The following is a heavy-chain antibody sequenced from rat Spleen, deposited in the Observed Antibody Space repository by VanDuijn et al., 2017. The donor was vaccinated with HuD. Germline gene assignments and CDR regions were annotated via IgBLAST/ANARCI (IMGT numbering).Heavy chain of an antibody. CDR3: TTGTF. CDR1: GFTFSNYY. CDR2: INSDGGGN. J-gene: IGHJ2*01. V-gene: IGHV5-27*01. Sequence: EVQLVESGGGLVQPARSLKLSCAASGFTFSNYYMAWVRQAPTKGLEWVTYINSDGGGNSYRDSVKGRFTISRDDAKNTLYLQMDSLRSEDTATYYCTTGTFWGQGVMVTVSS.